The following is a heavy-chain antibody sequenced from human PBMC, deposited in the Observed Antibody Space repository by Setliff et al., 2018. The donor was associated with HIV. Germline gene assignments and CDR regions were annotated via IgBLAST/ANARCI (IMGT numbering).Heavy chain of an antibody. V-gene: IGHV3-48*01. CDR1: GFTFSSYT. Sequence: PGGSLRLSCAASGFTFSSYTMNWVRQAPGKGLEWVSYISSSSNAIYYADSVKGRFTISRDNAKNSLYLQMNSLRAEDTAVYYCARVSTGYWGQGTLVTVSS. J-gene: IGHJ4*02. CDR2: ISSSSNAI. CDR3: ARVSTGY.